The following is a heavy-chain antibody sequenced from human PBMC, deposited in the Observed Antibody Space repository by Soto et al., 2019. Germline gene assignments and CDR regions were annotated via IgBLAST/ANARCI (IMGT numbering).Heavy chain of an antibody. Sequence: SLRLSCAASGFTFRSYAMRWVRRAPGKGLEWVGGISEHSGTISYADYARRRFTITRANDKHNHHLQMNSLRADDTDLYFCVREKLYSIYEYCFDYWGQGTLVTVSS. J-gene: IGHJ4*02. V-gene: IGHV3-9*01. CDR2: ISEHSGTI. D-gene: IGHD4-4*01. CDR1: GFTFRSYA. CDR3: VREKLYSIYEYCFDY.